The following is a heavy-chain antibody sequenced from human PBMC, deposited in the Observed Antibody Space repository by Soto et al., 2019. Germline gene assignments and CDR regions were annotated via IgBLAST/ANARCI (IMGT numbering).Heavy chain of an antibody. CDR3: ARDLGYCSSTSCYGDRYFDY. CDR2: ISAYNGNT. V-gene: IGHV1-18*01. Sequence: ASVKVSCKASGYTFTIYGISWVRQAPGQGLEWMGWISAYNGNTNYAQKLQGRVTMTTDTSTSTAYMELRSLRSDDTAVYYCARDLGYCSSTSCYGDRYFDYWGQGTLVTVSS. J-gene: IGHJ4*02. CDR1: GYTFTIYG. D-gene: IGHD2-2*01.